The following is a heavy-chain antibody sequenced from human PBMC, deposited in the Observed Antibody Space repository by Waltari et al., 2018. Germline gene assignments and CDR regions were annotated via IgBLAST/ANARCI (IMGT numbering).Heavy chain of an antibody. CDR1: GDSISGSCY. Sequence: QLQLQQSGPGLVKPSQTLSLACSLSGDSISGSCYWNWVRQTAGEGLEWLGYIYSSGSTKYNPSLQSRATISIVNKTQFSLKLAAVTAADTAVYYCARSDVVVAPARNNYYFPMEVWGQGTTVTVSS. CDR2: IYSSGST. V-gene: IGHV4-61*09. D-gene: IGHD2-21*01. J-gene: IGHJ6*03. CDR3: ARSDVVVAPARNNYYFPMEV.